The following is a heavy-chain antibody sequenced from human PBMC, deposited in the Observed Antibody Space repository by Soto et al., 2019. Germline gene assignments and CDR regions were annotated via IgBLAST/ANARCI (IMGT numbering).Heavy chain of an antibody. CDR3: AKDKVPYGIVVVPAASFDY. CDR2: ISWNSGSI. D-gene: IGHD2-2*01. CDR1: GFTFDDYA. V-gene: IGHV3-9*01. Sequence: PGGSLRLSCAASGFTFDDYAMHWVRQAPGKGLEWVSGISWNSGSIGYADSVKGRFTISRDNAKNSLYLQMNSLRAEDTALYYCAKDKVPYGIVVVPAASFDYRGQGTLVTVPS. J-gene: IGHJ4*02.